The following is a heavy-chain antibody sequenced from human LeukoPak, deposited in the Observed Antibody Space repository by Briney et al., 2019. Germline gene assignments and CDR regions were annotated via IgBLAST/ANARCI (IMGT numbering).Heavy chain of an antibody. V-gene: IGHV3-74*01. CDR2: INSDGSST. CDR3: ARGRDVVVRKYYYYMDV. Sequence: GGSLRLSCAASGFTFSSYWMHWVRHAPGKGLVWVSRINSDGSSTSYADSVKGRFTISRDNAKNSLYLQMNSLRAEDTAVYYCARGRDVVVRKYYYYMDVWGKGTTVTVSS. J-gene: IGHJ6*03. D-gene: IGHD2-2*01. CDR1: GFTFSSYW.